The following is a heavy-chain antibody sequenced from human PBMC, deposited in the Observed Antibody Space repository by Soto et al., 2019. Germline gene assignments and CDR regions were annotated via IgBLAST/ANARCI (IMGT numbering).Heavy chain of an antibody. CDR3: VRARATDSRPDF. CDR1: EFTFSPYA. J-gene: IGHJ4*02. D-gene: IGHD3-22*01. CDR2: ISGDSTFI. V-gene: IGHV3-21*01. Sequence: GGSLKPSFWASEFTFSPYAMFWFGQAPGKGLEWVSSISGDSTFIYYADSLKDRFSISRDNAKNSLYLQMDSLRVEDTATYYCVRARATDSRPDFWGQGTLVTVSS.